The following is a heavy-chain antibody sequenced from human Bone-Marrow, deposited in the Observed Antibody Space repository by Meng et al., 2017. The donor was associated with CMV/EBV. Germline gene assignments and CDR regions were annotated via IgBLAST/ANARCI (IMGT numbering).Heavy chain of an antibody. CDR1: GYTFTSYG. CDR2: ISAYNGNT. J-gene: IGHJ4*02. V-gene: IGHV1-18*01. Sequence: ASVKVSCKASGYTFTSYGISWVRQAPGQGLEWMGWISAYNGNTNYAQKLQGRVTMTTDTSTSTAYMELSSLRSEDTAVYYCARVIKDVVVVVAAIDYWGQGTRVTVSS. CDR3: ARVIKDVVVVVAAIDY. D-gene: IGHD2-15*01.